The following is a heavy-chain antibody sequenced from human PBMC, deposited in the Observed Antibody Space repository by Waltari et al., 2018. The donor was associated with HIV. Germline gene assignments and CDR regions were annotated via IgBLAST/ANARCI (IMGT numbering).Heavy chain of an antibody. CDR1: GYTFSDHW. D-gene: IGHD3-10*01. J-gene: IGHJ3*02. Sequence: EVQLAQSGAEVKKPGESLKISCKASGYTFSDHWIGWVPQMSGKGLEWMGIVYGGDSDTRYSPSFQGQVTISADKSITTAYLHWGSLQASDTAIYYCARGSAGSGTYYRSRAFDIWGQGTMVIVSS. CDR3: ARGSAGSGTYYRSRAFDI. V-gene: IGHV5-51*01. CDR2: VYGGDSDT.